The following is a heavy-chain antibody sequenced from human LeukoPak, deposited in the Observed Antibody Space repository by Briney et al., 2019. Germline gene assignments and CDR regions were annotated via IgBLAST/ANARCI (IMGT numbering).Heavy chain of an antibody. D-gene: IGHD1-26*01. CDR1: GFTFSSYG. CDR3: ARGLRTGWELLGSY. Sequence: GRSLRLSCAASGFTFSSYGMHWVRQAPGKGLEWVAVIWYDGSNKYYADSVKGRFTISRDNSKNTLYLQMNSLRAEDTAVYYCARGLRTGWELLGSYWGQGTLVTVSS. CDR2: IWYDGSNK. V-gene: IGHV3-33*01. J-gene: IGHJ4*02.